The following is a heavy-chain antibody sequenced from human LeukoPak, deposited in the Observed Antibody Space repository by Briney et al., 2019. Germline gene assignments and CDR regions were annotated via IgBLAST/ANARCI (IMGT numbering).Heavy chain of an antibody. Sequence: SETLSLTCTVSGGSTSSSNYYWGWIRQPPGKGLEWIVGIHYSGNTYYNPSLKSRVTISVDTSKNQFSLKLSSVTAADTAVYYCARLGAGPTYYDFWSGYSSFYFDYWGQGTLVTVSS. V-gene: IGHV4-39*01. J-gene: IGHJ4*02. D-gene: IGHD3-3*01. CDR1: GGSTSSSNYY. CDR2: IHYSGNT. CDR3: ARLGAGPTYYDFWSGYSSFYFDY.